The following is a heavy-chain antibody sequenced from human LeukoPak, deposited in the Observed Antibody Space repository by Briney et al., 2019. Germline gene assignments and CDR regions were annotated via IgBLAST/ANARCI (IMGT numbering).Heavy chain of an antibody. CDR3: ARDREFWYFDL. J-gene: IGHJ2*01. CDR2: INPNSGDT. D-gene: IGHD3-10*01. Sequence: ASVKVSCKASGYTFTAYNMHWVRQAPGQGLEWMAWINPNSGDTNYAQKFQDRVTVTRDTPISTAYMELSRLSSDDTAVYFCARDREFWYFDLWGRGTLVTVSS. CDR1: GYTFTAYN. V-gene: IGHV1-2*02.